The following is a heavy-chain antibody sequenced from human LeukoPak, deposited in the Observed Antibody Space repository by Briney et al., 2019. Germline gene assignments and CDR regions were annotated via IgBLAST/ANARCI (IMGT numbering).Heavy chain of an antibody. Sequence: PGGSLRLSCAASRFTFNSYAMSWVRQAPGKGLEWVSVIGGSNGITFYVGSVKGRFTISRDNSKDTLYLQMNSLRAEDTAVYYCARDGSYYSFDYWGQGTLVTVSS. CDR3: ARDGSYYSFDY. V-gene: IGHV3-23*01. CDR2: IGGSNGIT. D-gene: IGHD1-26*01. CDR1: RFTFNSYA. J-gene: IGHJ4*02.